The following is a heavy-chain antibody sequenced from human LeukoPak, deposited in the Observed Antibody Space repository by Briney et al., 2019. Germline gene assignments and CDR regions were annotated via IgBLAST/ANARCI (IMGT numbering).Heavy chain of an antibody. V-gene: IGHV4-39*07. CDR3: ARDGPKPPMSTGAFDI. Sequence: SETLSLTCTVSGGSISSSNYYWGWIRQPPGKGLQWIGSIHYSGSTYYTPSLKSRVTISVDTSKNQFSLNLNPVTAADTAVYYCARDGPKPPMSTGAFDIWGQGTMVTVSS. J-gene: IGHJ3*02. CDR2: IHYSGST. D-gene: IGHD5/OR15-5a*01. CDR1: GGSISSSNYY.